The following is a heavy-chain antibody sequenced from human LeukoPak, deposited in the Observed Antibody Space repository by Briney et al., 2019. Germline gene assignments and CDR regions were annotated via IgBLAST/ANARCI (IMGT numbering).Heavy chain of an antibody. V-gene: IGHV3-53*01. CDR1: GFTFSSNY. CDR2: IYKNAIT. D-gene: IGHD3-10*01. J-gene: IGHJ6*03. CDR3: ARSLRVRGVPDYMDV. Sequence: GGSLRLSCAASGFTFSSNYMTWVRQAPGKGLEWVSVIYKNAITYYEDTVKGRFTISRDNSKNTLYLQMNSLRADDTAVYYCARSLRVRGVPDYMDVWGKGTTVTISS.